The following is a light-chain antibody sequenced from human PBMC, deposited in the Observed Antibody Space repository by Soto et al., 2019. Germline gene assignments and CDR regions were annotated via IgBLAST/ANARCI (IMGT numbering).Light chain of an antibody. J-gene: IGLJ1*01. CDR2: SND. CDR3: AAWDDSLKGYYV. V-gene: IGLV1-44*01. CDR1: KSNIESNT. Sequence: QSAPTQPPSVSWAPGQRVTTSCSGSKSNIESNTVNWFQQLPGSAPKLLIYSNDQRPSGVPDRFSGSKSGTSASLAISGLQSEDEADYFCAAWDDSLKGYYVFGTGNKDTVL.